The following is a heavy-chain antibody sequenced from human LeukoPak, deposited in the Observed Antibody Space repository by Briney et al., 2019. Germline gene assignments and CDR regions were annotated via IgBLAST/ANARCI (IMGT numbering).Heavy chain of an antibody. CDR2: INRSGST. D-gene: IGHD5-18*01. J-gene: IGHJ4*02. CDR1: GGSFSGYY. CDR3: ARGWRGYSYGQSPFDY. V-gene: IGHV4-34*01. Sequence: SETLCLTCAVYGGSFSGYYWSWIRQPPGKGLEWIGEINRSGSTNYNPSLKSRVTISVDTSKNQFSLKLSSVTAADTAVYYCARGWRGYSYGQSPFDYWARGTLVTVSS.